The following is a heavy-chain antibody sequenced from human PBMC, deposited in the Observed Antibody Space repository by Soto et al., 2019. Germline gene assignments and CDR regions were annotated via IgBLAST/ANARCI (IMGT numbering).Heavy chain of an antibody. CDR3: ARDRNRSWYFNL. CDR2: IIPIFGTA. J-gene: IGHJ2*01. Sequence: SVKVSCKSSGGTFSSYAISWVRQAPGQGLEWMGGIIPIFGTANYAQKFQGRVTITADESTSTAYMELSSLRSEDTAVYYCARDRNRSWYFNLWGRGTLVTVSS. D-gene: IGHD1-1*01. CDR1: GGTFSSYA. V-gene: IGHV1-69*13.